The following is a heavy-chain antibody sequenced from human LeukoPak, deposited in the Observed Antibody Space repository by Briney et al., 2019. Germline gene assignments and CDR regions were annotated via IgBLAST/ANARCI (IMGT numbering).Heavy chain of an antibody. CDR1: SSYA. J-gene: IGHJ4*02. D-gene: IGHD3-10*01. CDR3: ARQSGSGGYPDYFDY. CDR2: TYYRSKWYN. V-gene: IGHV6-1*01. Sequence: SSYAISWVRQAPGQGLEWMGRTYYRSKWYNDYAASVKSQITINPDTSKNQFSLQLNSVTPEDTAVYYCARQSGSGGYPDYFDYWGQGTLVTVSS.